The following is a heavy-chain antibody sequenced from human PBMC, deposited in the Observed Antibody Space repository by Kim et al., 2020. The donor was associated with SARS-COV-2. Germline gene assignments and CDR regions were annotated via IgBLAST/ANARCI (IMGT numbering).Heavy chain of an antibody. J-gene: IGHJ4*02. Sequence: GGSTHCPASVKGRFTISRDNSKNPLYLQMNSLRVEDTAVYYCARGWDAWGQGTLVTVSS. CDR2: GGST. V-gene: IGHV3-53*01. CDR3: ARGWDA. D-gene: IGHD1-26*01.